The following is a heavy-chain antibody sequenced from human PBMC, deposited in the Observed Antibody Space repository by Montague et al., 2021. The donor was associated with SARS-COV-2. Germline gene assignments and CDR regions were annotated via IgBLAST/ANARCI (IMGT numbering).Heavy chain of an antibody. CDR3: ARDIAVAGLFDY. CDR1: GGSISSGSYY. Sequence: TLSLTCTVSGGSISSGSYYWSWIRRPAGKGLEWIGRISISGSTNCNPSLKSRVTISVDTSKNQFSLKLSSVTAADTAVYYCARDIAVAGLFDYWGQGTLVTVSS. D-gene: IGHD6-19*01. J-gene: IGHJ4*02. V-gene: IGHV4-61*02. CDR2: ISISGST.